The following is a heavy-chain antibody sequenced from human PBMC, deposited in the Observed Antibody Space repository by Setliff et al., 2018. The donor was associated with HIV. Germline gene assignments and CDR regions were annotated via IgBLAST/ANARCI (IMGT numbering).Heavy chain of an antibody. Sequence: ASVKVSCKASGYTFTGYYMHWVRQAPGQGLXXMGRINPNSGGTNYAQKFQGRVTMTRDTSISTAYMELSRLRSDDTAVYYCARESDNFWSGYYITSDYYYMDVWGKGTTVTVSS. V-gene: IGHV1-2*06. CDR1: GYTFTGYY. CDR2: INPNSGGT. CDR3: ARESDNFWSGYYITSDYYYMDV. D-gene: IGHD3-3*01. J-gene: IGHJ6*03.